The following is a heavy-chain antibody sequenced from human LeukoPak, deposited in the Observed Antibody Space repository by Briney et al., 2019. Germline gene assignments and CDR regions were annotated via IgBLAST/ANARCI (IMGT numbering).Heavy chain of an antibody. CDR3: ARGGFRDAFDI. D-gene: IGHD3-10*01. Sequence: SSETLSLTCTVSGGSISGYYWSWIRQPPGKGLEWIGYIYYSGSTNYNPSLQSRVTISVDTSKNQFSLKLSSVTAADTAVYSCARGGFRDAFDIWGQGTMVTVSS. J-gene: IGHJ3*02. CDR2: IYYSGST. V-gene: IGHV4-59*01. CDR1: GGSISGYY.